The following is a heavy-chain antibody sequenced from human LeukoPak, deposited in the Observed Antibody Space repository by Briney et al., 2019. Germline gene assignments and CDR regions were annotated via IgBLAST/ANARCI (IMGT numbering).Heavy chain of an antibody. CDR1: GFTFSSYA. CDR3: ARLPTYCSSTSCYLDY. J-gene: IGHJ4*02. CDR2: ISSSSGTI. Sequence: SGGSLRLSCAASGFTFSSYAMSWVRQAPGKGLEWVSYISSSSGTIYYADSVKGRFTISRDNAKNSLYLQMNSLRAEDTAVYYCARLPTYCSSTSCYLDYWGQGTLVTVSS. V-gene: IGHV3-48*04. D-gene: IGHD2-2*01.